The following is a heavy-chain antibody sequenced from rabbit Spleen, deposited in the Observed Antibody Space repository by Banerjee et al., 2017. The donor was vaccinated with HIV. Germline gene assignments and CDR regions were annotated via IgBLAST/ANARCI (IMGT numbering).Heavy chain of an antibody. CDR3: ARGYSSGYHNYVEAFNL. CDR2: LYTDVLTT. Sequence: QQQLVESGGGLVKPGASLTLTCKASGFDLSSYYYLCWVRQAPGKGLEWIGCLYTDVLTTWYASWVNGRFTISKTSSTTVTLQMTSLTAADTATYFCARGYSSGYHNYVEAFNLWGPGTLVTVS. CDR1: GFDLSSYYY. J-gene: IGHJ4*01. D-gene: IGHD1-1*01. V-gene: IGHV1S45*01.